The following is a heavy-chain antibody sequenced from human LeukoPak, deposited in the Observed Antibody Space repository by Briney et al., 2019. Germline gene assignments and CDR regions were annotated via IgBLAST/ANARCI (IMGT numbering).Heavy chain of an antibody. CDR1: GGSISSYY. CDR3: ARDLGYCSSTSCYYYYGMDV. D-gene: IGHD2-2*01. V-gene: IGHV4-4*07. Sequence: SETLSLTCTVSGGSISSYYWSWLRQPAGKGLEWVGRIYTSGSTNYNTSLKSRVTMSVDTSKNQFSLKLRSVSAADTAVYYCARDLGYCSSTSCYYYYGMDVWGQGTTVTVS. J-gene: IGHJ6*02. CDR2: IYTSGST.